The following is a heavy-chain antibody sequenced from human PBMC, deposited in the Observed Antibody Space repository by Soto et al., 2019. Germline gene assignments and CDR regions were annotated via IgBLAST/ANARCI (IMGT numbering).Heavy chain of an antibody. CDR3: ATPPTGYSSSWYMVEI. CDR1: GFTFSSYA. CDR2: ISGSGGST. D-gene: IGHD6-13*01. J-gene: IGHJ3*02. Sequence: EVQLLESGGGLVQPGGSLRLSCAASGFTFSSYAMSWVRQAPGKGLEWVSAISGSGGSTYYADSVKGRFTISRDNSKNTLYLQMNSLRAEHTAVYYCATPPTGYSSSWYMVEIWGQGTMVTVSS. V-gene: IGHV3-23*01.